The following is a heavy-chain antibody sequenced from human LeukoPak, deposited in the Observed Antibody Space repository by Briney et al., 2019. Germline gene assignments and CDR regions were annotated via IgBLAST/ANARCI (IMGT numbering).Heavy chain of an antibody. CDR3: ARWETGSWFDP. CDR1: GYKFIDFG. J-gene: IGHJ5*02. V-gene: IGHV1-18*01. D-gene: IGHD1-14*01. CDR2: ISGYNGKT. Sequence: ASVKVSCKASGYKFIDFGITWVRQAPGQGLEWMGWISGYNGKTNYAQKFQGRVTMTTDTSTSTVYLELRSLRSGDTAVYYCARWETGSWFDPWGQGTLVTISS.